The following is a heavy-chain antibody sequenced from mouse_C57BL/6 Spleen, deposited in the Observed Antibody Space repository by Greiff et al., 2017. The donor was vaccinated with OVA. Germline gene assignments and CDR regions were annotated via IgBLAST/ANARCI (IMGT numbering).Heavy chain of an antibody. CDR1: GYAFSSSW. D-gene: IGHD1-1*01. V-gene: IGHV1-82*01. CDR3: ASITTVVNYAMGY. CDR2: IYPGAGDT. Sequence: QVQLQQSGPELVKPGASVKISCKASGYAFSSSWMNWVKQRPGKGLEWIGRIYPGAGDTNYNGKFKGKATLTADKSSSTAYMHLSSLTSEDSAVYFGASITTVVNYAMGYWGKGTSVTVAS. J-gene: IGHJ4*01.